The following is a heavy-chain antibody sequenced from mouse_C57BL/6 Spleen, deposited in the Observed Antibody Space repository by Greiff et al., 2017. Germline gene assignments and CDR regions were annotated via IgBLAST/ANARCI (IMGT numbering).Heavy chain of an antibody. Sequence: EVKLMESGGGLVKPGGSLKLSCAASGFTFSSYAMSWVRQTPEKRLEWVATISDGGSYTYYPDNVKGRFTISRDNAKNNLYLQMSHLKSEDTAMYYCAREKDYYYGSSYGYVDVWGTGTTVTVSS. J-gene: IGHJ1*03. V-gene: IGHV5-4*01. D-gene: IGHD1-1*01. CDR2: ISDGGSYT. CDR3: AREKDYYYGSSYGYVDV. CDR1: GFTFSSYA.